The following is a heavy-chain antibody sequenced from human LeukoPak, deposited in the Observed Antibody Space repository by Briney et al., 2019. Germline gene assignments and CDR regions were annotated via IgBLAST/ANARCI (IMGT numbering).Heavy chain of an antibody. Sequence: PGGSLRLSCAASGVSFRTYGVHWVRQAPGQGXEXVAVIWHDASADFYGDSVRGRFSISRDDSRNTVYLQIDSLRADDTALYYCAKDHTGGWSGYFDYWGQGTLVTVSS. J-gene: IGHJ4*02. D-gene: IGHD6-19*01. CDR1: GVSFRTYG. CDR3: AKDHTGGWSGYFDY. V-gene: IGHV3-33*06. CDR2: IWHDASAD.